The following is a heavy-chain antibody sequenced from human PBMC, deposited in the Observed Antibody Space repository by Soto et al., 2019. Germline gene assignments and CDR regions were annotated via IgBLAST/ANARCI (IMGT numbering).Heavy chain of an antibody. D-gene: IGHD3-22*01. V-gene: IGHV1-3*01. Sequence: ASVKVSCKASGYNFTSYAMHWVRQAPGHRLEWMGWINAGNGNTKYSQTFQGRVTITRDTSASTAYMELSSLRSEDTAVYYCAADPYYYDSRDYYSFGQWGQGTLVTVSS. CDR1: GYNFTSYA. J-gene: IGHJ4*02. CDR2: INAGNGNT. CDR3: AADPYYYDSRDYYSFGQ.